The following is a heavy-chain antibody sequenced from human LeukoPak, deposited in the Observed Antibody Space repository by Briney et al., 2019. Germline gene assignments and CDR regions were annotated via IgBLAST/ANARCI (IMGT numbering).Heavy chain of an antibody. Sequence: SETLSLTCTVSGGSISSYYWSWIRQPPGKGLEWIGYIYYSGSTSYNPSLKSRVTISVDTSKNQFSLKLSSVTAADTAVYYCARHYSANSFDYWGQGTLVTVSS. CDR1: GGSISSYY. CDR2: IYYSGST. J-gene: IGHJ4*02. CDR3: ARHYSANSFDY. D-gene: IGHD2-15*01. V-gene: IGHV4-59*08.